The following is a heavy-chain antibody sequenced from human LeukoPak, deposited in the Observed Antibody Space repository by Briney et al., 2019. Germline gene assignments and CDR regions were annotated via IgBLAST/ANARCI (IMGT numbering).Heavy chain of an antibody. V-gene: IGHV3-30*03. Sequence: GGSLRLSCAASGFTFSSYGMHWVRQAPGKGLEWVAVISYDGSNKYYADSVKGRFTISRDNSKNTLYLQMNSLRAEDTAVYYCAREGRDILTGYPDAFDIWGQGTMVTVSS. CDR2: ISYDGSNK. D-gene: IGHD3-9*01. CDR3: AREGRDILTGYPDAFDI. J-gene: IGHJ3*02. CDR1: GFTFSSYG.